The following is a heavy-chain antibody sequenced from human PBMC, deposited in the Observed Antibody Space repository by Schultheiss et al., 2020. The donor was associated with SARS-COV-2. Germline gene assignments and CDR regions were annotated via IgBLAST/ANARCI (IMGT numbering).Heavy chain of an antibody. CDR1: GFTFNNYG. V-gene: IGHV3-30*18. CDR2: ISYDGSNK. D-gene: IGHD2-21*02. Sequence: GGSLRLSCAASGFTFNNYGMHWVRQAPGKGLEWVAVISYDGSNKYYADSVKGRFTISRDNSKNTLYLQMNSLRAEDTAVYYCAKGWRLTSPFDYWGQGTLVTVSS. J-gene: IGHJ4*02. CDR3: AKGWRLTSPFDY.